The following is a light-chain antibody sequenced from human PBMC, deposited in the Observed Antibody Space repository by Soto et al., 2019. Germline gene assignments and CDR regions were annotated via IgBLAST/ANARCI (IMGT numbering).Light chain of an antibody. J-gene: IGKJ1*01. CDR2: DAS. CDR1: QSVSSF. CDR3: QQYGRSPWT. V-gene: IGKV3-20*01. Sequence: EVVMTQSPVTLSVSPGDTATLSCRASQSVSSFLAWYQQKPGQAPRLLIFDASNRATGIPARFSGSGSGTDFTLTISRLEPEDFAVYYCQQYGRSPWTFGQGTKVDI.